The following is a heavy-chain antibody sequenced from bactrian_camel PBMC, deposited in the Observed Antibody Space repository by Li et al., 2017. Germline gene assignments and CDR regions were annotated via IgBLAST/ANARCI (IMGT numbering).Heavy chain of an antibody. CDR2: TYIGGGST. J-gene: IGHJ6*01. Sequence: HVQLVESGGGSVQAGGSLTLSCAASGNIFNTHCVAWFRQAPGKEREGVAATYIGGGSTYYADSVKGRFTISHDDAKNILYLDMNDLIPEDTAMYYCAIGLHLEAMGSWADADFEYWGQGTQVTVS. V-gene: IGHV3S54*01. CDR3: AIGLHLEAMGSWADADFEY. D-gene: IGHD3*01. CDR1: GNIFNTHC.